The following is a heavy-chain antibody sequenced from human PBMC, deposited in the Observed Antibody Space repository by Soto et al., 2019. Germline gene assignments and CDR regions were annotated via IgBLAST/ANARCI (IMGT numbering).Heavy chain of an antibody. CDR3: ASYNCSGGSCYVEDHYYYYMDV. J-gene: IGHJ6*03. V-gene: IGHV3-48*01. CDR1: GFTFSSYS. Sequence: GSLRLSCAASGFTFSSYSMNWVRQAPGKGLEGVSYISSSSSTIYYADSVKGRFTISRDNAKNSLYLQMNSLRAEDTAVYYCASYNCSGGSCYVEDHYYYYMDVWGKGTTVTVSS. D-gene: IGHD2-15*01. CDR2: ISSSSSTI.